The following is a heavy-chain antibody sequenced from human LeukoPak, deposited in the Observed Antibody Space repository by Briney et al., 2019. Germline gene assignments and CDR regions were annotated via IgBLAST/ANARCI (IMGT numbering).Heavy chain of an antibody. D-gene: IGHD6-13*01. Sequence: AETLSLTCSVSGDSISSYYWSWIRQPAGKGLEWIGRIYTSGSTNYNPALKSRVTMSVDMSKNQSSLKLSSVPAADTAVYYCARGVGQQLLSYSYTDVWSKRTRSPSP. CDR3: ARGVGQQLLSYSYTDV. CDR1: GDSISSYY. J-gene: IGHJ6*03. V-gene: IGHV4-4*07. CDR2: IYTSGST.